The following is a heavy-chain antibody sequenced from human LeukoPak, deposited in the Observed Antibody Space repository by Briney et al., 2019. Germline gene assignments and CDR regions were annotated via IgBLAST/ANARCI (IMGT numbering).Heavy chain of an antibody. Sequence: PGGSLRLSCAASGFTVSSNYMSWVRQAPGKGLEWVSVIYSGGSIYYADSVKGRFTISRDNSKNTLFLQMTSLRTEDTAVYYCVRGVGGNGDYWGQGTRVTVSS. CDR2: IYSGGSI. CDR1: GFTVSSNY. D-gene: IGHD2-15*01. V-gene: IGHV3-66*01. J-gene: IGHJ4*02. CDR3: VRGVGGNGDY.